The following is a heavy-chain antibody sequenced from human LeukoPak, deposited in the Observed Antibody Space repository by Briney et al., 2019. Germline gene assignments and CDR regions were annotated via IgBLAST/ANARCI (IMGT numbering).Heavy chain of an antibody. CDR2: IIPILGIA. Sequence: SVKVSCKASGGTFSSYAISWVRQAPGQGLEWMGRIIPILGIANYAQKFQGRVTITADKSTSTAYMELSSLRSEDTAVYYCARGIVGATKGCFDYWGQGTLVTASS. V-gene: IGHV1-69*04. D-gene: IGHD1-26*01. CDR1: GGTFSSYA. J-gene: IGHJ4*02. CDR3: ARGIVGATKGCFDY.